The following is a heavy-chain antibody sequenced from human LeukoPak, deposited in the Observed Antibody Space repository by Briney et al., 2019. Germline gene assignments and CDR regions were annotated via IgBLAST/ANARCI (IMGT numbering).Heavy chain of an antibody. Sequence: SETLSLTCAVYGGSFSGYYWSWIRQPPGKGLEWIGEINHSGSTNYNPSLKSRVTISVDTSKNQFSLKLSSVTAADTAVYYCARGDNYDILTGPNWSDPWGQGTLVTVSS. CDR2: INHSGST. CDR3: ARGDNYDILTGPNWSDP. D-gene: IGHD3-9*01. V-gene: IGHV4-34*01. CDR1: GGSFSGYY. J-gene: IGHJ5*02.